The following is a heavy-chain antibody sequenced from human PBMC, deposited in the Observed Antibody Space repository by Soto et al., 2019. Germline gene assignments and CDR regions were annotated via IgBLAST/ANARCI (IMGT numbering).Heavy chain of an antibody. J-gene: IGHJ6*02. CDR2: FIPTFGTA. CDR1: GGTFSSYA. D-gene: IGHD2-2*01. V-gene: IGHV1-69*12. CDR3: AKTGATPLDYHYGMDV. Sequence: QVQLVQSWAEGKKPGSSVKVSCKASGGTFSSYAISWVRQPPGQGLEWMGGFIPTFGTANYAQKFQGRVTIAADESTSTAYMELSRLRSQDTAVYYCAKTGATPLDYHYGMDVWGQGTTVTVSS.